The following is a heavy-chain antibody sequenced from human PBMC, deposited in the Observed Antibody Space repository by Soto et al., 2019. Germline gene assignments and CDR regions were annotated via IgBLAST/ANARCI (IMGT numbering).Heavy chain of an antibody. CDR2: ISPHNNNT. CDR1: GYRFTTYA. Sequence: QVQLVQSETEVKKPGASVKVSCKASGYRFTTYAITWVRQAPGQGLEWMGWISPHNNNTEYVQKFEGRVAMTADTSTSTTDMVVRSLRSDDTALYYCARGKFYFDNWGQGTLVTVSS. CDR3: ARGKFYFDN. J-gene: IGHJ4*02. V-gene: IGHV1-18*01.